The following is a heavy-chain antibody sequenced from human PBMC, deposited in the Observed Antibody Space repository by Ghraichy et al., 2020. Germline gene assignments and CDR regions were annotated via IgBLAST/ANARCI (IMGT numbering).Heavy chain of an antibody. Sequence: GESLNISCAASGFTFSTYSMNWVRQAPGRGLEWVSYISSSGGTIYYADSVKGRFTISRDNAKNSLYLQMNSLRDEDTAVYYCAREYSSSSGRAFDIWGQGTMVTVSP. CDR3: AREYSSSSGRAFDI. J-gene: IGHJ3*02. CDR1: GFTFSTYS. V-gene: IGHV3-48*02. D-gene: IGHD6-6*01. CDR2: ISSSGGTI.